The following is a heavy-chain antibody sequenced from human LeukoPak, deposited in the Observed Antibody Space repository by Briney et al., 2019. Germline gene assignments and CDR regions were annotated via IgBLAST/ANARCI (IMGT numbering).Heavy chain of an antibody. CDR3: AKNRWGSVATPDS. CDR2: IRYDGSNT. D-gene: IGHD5-12*01. J-gene: IGHJ4*02. CDR1: GFTFSNYV. Sequence: GGSLRLSCAASGFTFSNYVMQWVRLAPGKGLEWVTFIRYDGSNTYAESVKGRFTISRDNSKNTVYLQMNSLAIEDTAIYYCAKNRWGSVATPDSWGQGTVVTVSS. V-gene: IGHV3-30*02.